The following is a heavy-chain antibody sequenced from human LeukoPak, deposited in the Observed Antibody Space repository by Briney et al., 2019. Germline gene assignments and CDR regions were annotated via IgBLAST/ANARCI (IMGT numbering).Heavy chain of an antibody. CDR3: ARGARKGDDYGGFFDY. D-gene: IGHD4-23*01. CDR1: GFTFSSYW. J-gene: IGHJ4*02. Sequence: GGSLRLSCAASGFTFSSYWMSWVRQAPGKGLEWVSAISGSGGSTYYADSVKGRFTASRDNSKSTLYLQMNSLRAEDTAVYYCARGARKGDDYGGFFDYWGQGTLVTVSS. CDR2: ISGSGGST. V-gene: IGHV3-23*01.